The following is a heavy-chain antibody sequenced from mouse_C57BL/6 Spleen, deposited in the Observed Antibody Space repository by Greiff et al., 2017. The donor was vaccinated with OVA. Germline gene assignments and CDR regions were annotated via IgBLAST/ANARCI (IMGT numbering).Heavy chain of an antibody. J-gene: IGHJ4*01. CDR1: GYTFTSYW. V-gene: IGHV1-52*01. CDR3: ARRSSSGYAMDY. Sequence: QVQLQQSGAELVRPGSSVKLSCKASGYTFTSYWMHWVKQRPIQGLEWIGNIDPSDSETHYNQKFKDKATLTVDKSSSTAYMQLSSLTSEDSAVYYCARRSSSGYAMDYWGQGTSVTVSS. D-gene: IGHD3-2*02. CDR2: IDPSDSET.